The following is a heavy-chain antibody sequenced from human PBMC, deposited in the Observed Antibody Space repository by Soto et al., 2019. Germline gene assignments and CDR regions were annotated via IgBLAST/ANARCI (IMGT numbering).Heavy chain of an antibody. CDR1: GGTFSRYG. CDR2: IIPIFGTA. CDR3: ASQTGTTGNYYYGMDV. D-gene: IGHD1-1*01. V-gene: IGHV1-69*12. J-gene: IGHJ6*02. Sequence: QVQLVQSGAEVKKPGSSVKVSCKASGGTFSRYGISWVRQAPGQGLEWMGGIIPIFGTANYAQKFQGRVPLTADESTSTAYMELSSLRSEDTAVYYGASQTGTTGNYYYGMDVWGQGTTVTVSS.